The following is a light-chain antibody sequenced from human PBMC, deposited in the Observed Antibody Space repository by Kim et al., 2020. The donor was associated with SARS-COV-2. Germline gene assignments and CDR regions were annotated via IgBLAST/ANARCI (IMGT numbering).Light chain of an antibody. V-gene: IGKV1-33*01. CDR2: DAS. CDR3: QQYNDLPVT. CDR1: RDISNY. Sequence: DIQLTQSPSSLSASVGDRVTITCQASRDISNYLNWYQQKPGEAPKLLVYDASYLEAGVPSRFSGSGSGTDFTFTISSLQPEDLATYYCQQYNDLPVTFGGGTKVDIK. J-gene: IGKJ4*01.